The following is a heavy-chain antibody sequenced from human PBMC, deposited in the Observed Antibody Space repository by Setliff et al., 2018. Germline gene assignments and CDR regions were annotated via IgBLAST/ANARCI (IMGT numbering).Heavy chain of an antibody. V-gene: IGHV3-23*01. D-gene: IGHD2-8*01. Sequence: GGSLRLSCTTSGFTFFSYTMNWVRQAPGKGLEWVSAITDDGDTTHYAGSVKGRFTIDRDNTNSKLYLQMNSLRVEDTALYYCAKDKDVDGAPWFFDYWGQGTLVTVSS. J-gene: IGHJ4*02. CDR3: AKDKDVDGAPWFFDY. CDR2: ITDDGDTT. CDR1: GFTFFSYT.